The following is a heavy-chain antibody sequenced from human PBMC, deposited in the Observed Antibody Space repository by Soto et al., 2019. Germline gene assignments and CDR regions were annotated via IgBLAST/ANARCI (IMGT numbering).Heavy chain of an antibody. CDR2: ISSSGSTI. Sequence: GSLRLSCAASGFTFSSYSMNWVRQAPGKGLEWVSYISSSGSTIYYADSVKGRFTISRDNAKNSLYLQMNSLRAEDTAVYYCARVDPPAKSWGQGTLVTVSS. CDR3: ARVDPPAKS. CDR1: GFTFSSYS. J-gene: IGHJ5*02. D-gene: IGHD2-2*01. V-gene: IGHV3-48*04.